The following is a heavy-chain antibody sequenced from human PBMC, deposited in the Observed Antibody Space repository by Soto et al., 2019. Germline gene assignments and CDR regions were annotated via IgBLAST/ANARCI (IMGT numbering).Heavy chain of an antibody. J-gene: IGHJ4*02. CDR3: AKGLLNGRWYAAD. D-gene: IGHD6-13*01. CDR2: ITGSGGNT. V-gene: IGHV3-23*01. CDR1: GFPFSSYA. Sequence: GALRLSCASSGFPFSSYAMNWVRQAPGKGLEWVSAITGSGGNTYYADSVKGRFTISRDNSKNTAYLQMNSLRAEDTAVYYCAKGLLNGRWYAADWGQGTLLTVSS.